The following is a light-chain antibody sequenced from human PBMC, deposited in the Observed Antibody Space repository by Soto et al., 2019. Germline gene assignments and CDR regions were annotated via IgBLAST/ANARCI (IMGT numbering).Light chain of an antibody. Sequence: IQLTQSPSSLSASVGDRVTITCRASQGISNFLAWYQRQPGKAPKLLIYAASTLQSAVPSRFSGSGSGTDFALTITRMQPEDFATYDCQQLNTYPRTFGPGTKVDNK. CDR3: QQLNTYPRT. V-gene: IGKV1-9*01. CDR2: AAS. CDR1: QGISNF. J-gene: IGKJ3*01.